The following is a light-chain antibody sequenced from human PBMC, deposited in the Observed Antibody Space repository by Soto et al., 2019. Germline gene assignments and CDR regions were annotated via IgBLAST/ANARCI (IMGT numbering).Light chain of an antibody. Sequence: GERATLSCRASQSVSSYLAWYQQKPGQAPRLLIYDASNRATGIPARFSGSGSGTDFTLTISSLEPEDFDVYYCHHLSNWLTFGGGSKLDI. CDR2: DAS. V-gene: IGKV3-11*01. CDR1: QSVSSY. J-gene: IGKJ4*01. CDR3: HHLSNWLT.